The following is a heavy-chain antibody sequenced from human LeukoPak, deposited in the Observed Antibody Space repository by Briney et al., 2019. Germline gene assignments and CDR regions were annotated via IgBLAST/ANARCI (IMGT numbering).Heavy chain of an antibody. V-gene: IGHV1-69*13. J-gene: IGHJ6*02. CDR2: IIPIFGTA. CDR1: GGTFSSYA. CDR3: ARDPQASYCGSTSCYTDYYGMDV. D-gene: IGHD2-2*02. Sequence: SVKVSCTASGGTFSSYAISWVRQAPGQGLEWMGGIIPIFGTANYAQKFQGRVTITADESTSTAYMELSSLRSEDTAVYYCARDPQASYCGSTSCYTDYYGMDVWGQGTTVTVSS.